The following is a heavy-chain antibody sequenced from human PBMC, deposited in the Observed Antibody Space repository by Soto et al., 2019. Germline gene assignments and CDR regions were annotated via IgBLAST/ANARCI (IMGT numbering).Heavy chain of an antibody. CDR2: IIPIFGTT. CDR1: GGTFSSYA. V-gene: IGHV1-69*12. J-gene: IGHJ6*02. Sequence: QVQLVQSGAEVKKPGSSVTVSCKASGGTFSSYAVSWVRQAPGQGLEWMGGIIPIFGTTNYPLKFQGRVSITADQSTSTAYMELSSLTSKDTAVYYCARPYNSGLESSYYYAVDVWGQGTTVIVSS. CDR3: ARPYNSGLESSYYYAVDV. D-gene: IGHD6-25*01.